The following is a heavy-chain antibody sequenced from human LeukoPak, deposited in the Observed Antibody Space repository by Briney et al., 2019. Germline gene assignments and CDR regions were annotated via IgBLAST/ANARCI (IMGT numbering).Heavy chain of an antibody. D-gene: IGHD3-10*01. Sequence: GASVKVSCKASGYTFTGYYMHWVRQAPGQGLEWMRWINPNNGGTNYAQKLQGRFTMTRDTSISTAYLELSSLRSDDTAVYYCARDMVRGVIEVYWGQGTMVTVSS. CDR3: ARDMVRGVIEVY. V-gene: IGHV1-2*02. CDR2: INPNNGGT. J-gene: IGHJ4*02. CDR1: GYTFTGYY.